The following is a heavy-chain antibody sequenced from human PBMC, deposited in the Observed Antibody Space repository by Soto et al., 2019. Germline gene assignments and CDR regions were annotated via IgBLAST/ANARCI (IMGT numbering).Heavy chain of an antibody. J-gene: IGHJ6*02. CDR1: GGSISSYY. Sequence: SETLSLTCTVSGGSISSYYWSWIRQPPGKGLEWIGYIYYSGSTNYNPSLKSRVPISVDTSKNQFSLKLSSVTAADTAVYYCARDRLVGLTKATEERSGYYYGMDVWGQGTTVTVSS. CDR2: IYYSGST. CDR3: ARDRLVGLTKATEERSGYYYGMDV. D-gene: IGHD6-6*01. V-gene: IGHV4-59*01.